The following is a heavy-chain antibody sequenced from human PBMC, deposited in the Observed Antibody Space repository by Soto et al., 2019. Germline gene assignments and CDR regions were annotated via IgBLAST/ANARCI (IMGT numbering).Heavy chain of an antibody. V-gene: IGHV1-24*01. J-gene: IGHJ6*02. CDR3: ATVPAAYYYYGMDV. Sequence: GASVKVSCKVSGYTLTDLSMHWVRQAPGKGLEWMGGFDPEDGETIYAQKFQGRVTMTEDTSTDTAYMELSSLRSEDTAVYYCATVPAAYYYYGMDVWGQGTTVTVSS. D-gene: IGHD2-2*01. CDR2: FDPEDGET. CDR1: GYTLTDLS.